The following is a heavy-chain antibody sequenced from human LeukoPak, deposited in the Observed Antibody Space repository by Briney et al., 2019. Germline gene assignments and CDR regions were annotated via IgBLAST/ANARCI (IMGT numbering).Heavy chain of an antibody. CDR1: GFTFSDYY. CDR3: PRYAGGYYPDY. V-gene: IGHV3-11*06. Sequence: GGSLRLSCAASGFTFSDYYMSWIRQAPGKGLEWVLYITSNSYPNYADSVKGRLPISRDNAKNSLYLQMNSLRPDDTAVYYCPRYAGGYYPDYWGQPSLVTVSS. J-gene: IGHJ4*02. CDR2: ITSNSYP. D-gene: IGHD3-22*01.